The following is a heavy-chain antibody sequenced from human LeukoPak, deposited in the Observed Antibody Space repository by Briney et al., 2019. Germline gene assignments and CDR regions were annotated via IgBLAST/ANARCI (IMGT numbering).Heavy chain of an antibody. D-gene: IGHD3-10*01. CDR2: IRYDGSNK. Sequence: GGSLRLSCAASGFTFSSYGMHWVRQAPSKGLEWVAFIRYDGSNKYYADSVKGRFTISRDNSKNTLYLQMNSLRAEDTAVYYCAKDLPPMVRGGGYYFDYWGQGTLVTVSS. V-gene: IGHV3-30*02. CDR1: GFTFSSYG. CDR3: AKDLPPMVRGGGYYFDY. J-gene: IGHJ4*02.